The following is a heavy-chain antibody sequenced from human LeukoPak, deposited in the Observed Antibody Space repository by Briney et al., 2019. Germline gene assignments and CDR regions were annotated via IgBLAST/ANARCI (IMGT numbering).Heavy chain of an antibody. CDR1: GGSISSGSYY. J-gene: IGHJ3*02. V-gene: IGHV4-61*02. D-gene: IGHD5-18*01. CDR2: IYTSGST. Sequence: SETLSLTCTVSGGSISSGSYYWSWIRQPAGKGLEWIGRIYTSGSTNYNPSLKSRVTISVDTSKNQFSLKLSSVTAADTAVYYCARYFGYSYGYDAFDIWGQGTMVTVSS. CDR3: ARYFGYSYGYDAFDI.